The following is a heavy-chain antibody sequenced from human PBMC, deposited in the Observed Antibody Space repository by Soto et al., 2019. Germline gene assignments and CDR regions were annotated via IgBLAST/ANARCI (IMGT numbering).Heavy chain of an antibody. CDR2: ISGNGGST. V-gene: IGHV3-23*01. Sequence: GGSLRLSCAASGFNFRSYAMSWVRQAPGKGLEWVSGISGNGGSTYYADSVKGRFTISRDDSKNMLDLEMNSLRAEDTAVYYCAKADRSSTWYGFDYWGQGTLVTVSS. CDR3: AKADRSSTWYGFDY. CDR1: GFNFRSYA. J-gene: IGHJ4*02. D-gene: IGHD2-2*01.